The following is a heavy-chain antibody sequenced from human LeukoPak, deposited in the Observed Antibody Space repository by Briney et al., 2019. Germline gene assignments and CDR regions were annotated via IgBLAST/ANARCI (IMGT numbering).Heavy chain of an antibody. Sequence: PGGSLRLSCDVAGFTFSDRYMSWIRQAPGKGMEWVAYISPNGDTIHYADSVKGRFTISRDNAKNSLFLQVNRLRAEDTAVYYCATESGWLFDYWGQGTLVTVSS. J-gene: IGHJ4*02. D-gene: IGHD5-12*01. CDR3: ATESGWLFDY. V-gene: IGHV3-11*04. CDR1: GFTFSDRY. CDR2: ISPNGDTI.